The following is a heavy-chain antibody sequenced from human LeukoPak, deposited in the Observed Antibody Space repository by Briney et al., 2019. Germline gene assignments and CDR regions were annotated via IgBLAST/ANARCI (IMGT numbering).Heavy chain of an antibody. CDR1: GGSFSGYY. J-gene: IGHJ4*02. Sequence: SETLSLTCAVYGGSFSGYYWSWIRQPPGKGLEWIGEINHSGSTNYNPSLKSRVTISVDTSKNQFSLKPSSVTAADTAVYYCARVGEEWELQWYFDYWGQGTLVTVSS. CDR2: INHSGST. D-gene: IGHD1-26*01. CDR3: ARVGEEWELQWYFDY. V-gene: IGHV4-34*01.